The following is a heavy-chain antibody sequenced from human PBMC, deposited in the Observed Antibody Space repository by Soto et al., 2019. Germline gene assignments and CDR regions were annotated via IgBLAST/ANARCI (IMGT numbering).Heavy chain of an antibody. CDR1: GFTFSNYG. V-gene: IGHV3-33*01. J-gene: IGHJ6*02. CDR2: IWDDGSNK. CDR3: ASDKDYGMDV. Sequence: QVQLVESGGGVVQPGRSLRLSCAASGFTFSNYGMHWVRQAPGKGLEWVAVIWDDGSNKYYVDSMKGRFTISRDNYKNTLYLQMNSLRGEDTAVYYCASDKDYGMDVWGQGTTVTVSS.